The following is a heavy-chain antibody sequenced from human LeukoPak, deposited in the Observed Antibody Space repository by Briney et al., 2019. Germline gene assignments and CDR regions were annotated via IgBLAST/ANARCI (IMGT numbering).Heavy chain of an antibody. CDR1: GYTFTSYG. D-gene: IGHD2-15*01. J-gene: IGHJ4*02. V-gene: IGHV1-8*02. CDR2: MNPNSGNT. Sequence: RASVKVSCKASGYTFTSYGISWVRQATGQGLEWMGWMNPNSGNTGYAQKFQGRVTMTRNTSISTAYMELSSLRSEDTAVYYCARELVVAAQGALGYWGQGTLVTVSS. CDR3: ARELVVAAQGALGY.